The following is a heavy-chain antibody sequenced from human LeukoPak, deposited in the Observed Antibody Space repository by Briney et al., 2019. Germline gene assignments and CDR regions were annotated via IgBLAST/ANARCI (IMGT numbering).Heavy chain of an antibody. J-gene: IGHJ4*02. D-gene: IGHD6-6*01. Sequence: ASVKVSCKASGGTFSSYAISWVRQAPGHGLEWMGGIIPIFGTANYAQKFQRRVTITADESTSTAYMELSSLRSEDTAVYYCARGLEYSSSSSFDYWGQGTLVTVSS. V-gene: IGHV1-69*13. CDR3: ARGLEYSSSSSFDY. CDR1: GGTFSSYA. CDR2: IIPIFGTA.